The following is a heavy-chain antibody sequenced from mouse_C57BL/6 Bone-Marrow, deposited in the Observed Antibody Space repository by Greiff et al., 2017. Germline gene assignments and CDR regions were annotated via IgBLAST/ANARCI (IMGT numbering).Heavy chain of an antibody. Sequence: QVQLQQPGAELVMPGASVKLSCKASGYTFTSYWMHWVKQRPGQGLEWIGEIDPSDSYTNYNQKFKGKSTLTVDKSSSTAYVQLSSLTSEDSAVYYCARWGYGSPPGSYDVWGTGTTVTVSS. CDR2: IDPSDSYT. D-gene: IGHD1-1*01. J-gene: IGHJ1*03. CDR1: GYTFTSYW. CDR3: ARWGYGSPPGSYDV. V-gene: IGHV1-69*01.